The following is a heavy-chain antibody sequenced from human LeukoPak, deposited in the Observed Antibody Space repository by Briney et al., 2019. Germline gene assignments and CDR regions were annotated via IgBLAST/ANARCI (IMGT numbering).Heavy chain of an antibody. CDR1: GYSFTSYW. D-gene: IGHD2-15*01. CDR2: IYPGGSGHSDI. V-gene: IGHV5-51*01. J-gene: IGHJ4*02. Sequence: GESLKISCKASGYSFTSYWIGWVRQVSGKGLEWMGIIYPGGSGHSDIRYSPSFQGQVTISADKSITTAYLQWSSLKASDTAMYYCARRICSGGSCYRFDIWGQGTLVTVSS. CDR3: ARRICSGGSCYRFDI.